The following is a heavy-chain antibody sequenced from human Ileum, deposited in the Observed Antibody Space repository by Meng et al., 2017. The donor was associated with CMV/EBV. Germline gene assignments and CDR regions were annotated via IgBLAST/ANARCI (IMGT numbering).Heavy chain of an antibody. CDR1: GFIFSTYS. CDR2: ISSSSSYI. J-gene: IGHJ6*02. CDR3: ARDRNMFHGMDV. D-gene: IGHD3-10*02. Sequence: GESLKISCAASGFIFSTYSINWVRQAPGKGLEWVSSISSSSSYIYYADSMRGRFTISRDNAQNSVYLQMNSMRAEDTAVYYCARDRNMFHGMDVWGQGTTVTVSS. V-gene: IGHV3-21*01.